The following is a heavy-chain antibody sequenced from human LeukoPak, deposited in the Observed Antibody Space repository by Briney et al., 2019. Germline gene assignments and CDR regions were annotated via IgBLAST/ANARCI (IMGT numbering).Heavy chain of an antibody. CDR2: FDPEDGET. CDR1: GYTLTELS. D-gene: IGHD2-15*01. V-gene: IGHV1-24*01. Sequence: ASVKVSCKVSGYTLTELSMHWVRQAPGKGLEWTGGFDPEDGETIYAQKFQGRVTMTEDTSTDTAYMEVSSLRSEDTAVYYCALGGGLRGWFDPWGQGTLVTVSS. J-gene: IGHJ5*02. CDR3: ALGGGLRGWFDP.